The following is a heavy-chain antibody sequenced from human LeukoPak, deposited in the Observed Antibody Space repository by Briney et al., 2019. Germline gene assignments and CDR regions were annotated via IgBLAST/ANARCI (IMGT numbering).Heavy chain of an antibody. V-gene: IGHV3-49*04. CDR2: LGSTAYGGTT. J-gene: IGHJ4*02. CDR1: GFTFSNYP. CDR3: TRPYYEYLTGYYRDY. D-gene: IGHD3-9*01. Sequence: GRSPRLSCTTSGFTFSNYPMRWVRQAPGQGLEWLALLGSTAYGGTTKYAASVKGRFTISRDDSKSIAYLQMNSLKTDDTAVYYCTRPYYEYLTGYYRDYWGQGTLVTVSS.